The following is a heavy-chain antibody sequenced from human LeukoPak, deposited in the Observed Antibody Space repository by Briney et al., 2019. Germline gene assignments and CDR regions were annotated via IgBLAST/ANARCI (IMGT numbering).Heavy chain of an antibody. V-gene: IGHV4-59*02. CDR2: LSYTGKP. CDR3: SEGYFEPFAH. J-gene: IGHJ4*02. Sequence: PSETLSLTCAVSGASVSNSHWNWIRQFPGKGLEWIGCLSYTGKPDYNPSLSSRVTISLGTSNNQVSLKLKSVTAADTAVYYCSEGYFEPFAHWGPGTLVTVSS. CDR1: GASVSNSH. D-gene: IGHD2/OR15-2a*01.